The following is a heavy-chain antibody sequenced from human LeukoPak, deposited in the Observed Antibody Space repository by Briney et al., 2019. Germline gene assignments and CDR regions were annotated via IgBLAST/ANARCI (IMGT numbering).Heavy chain of an antibody. J-gene: IGHJ4*02. CDR1: GYTFTGYY. D-gene: IGHD1-26*01. Sequence: ASVKVSCKASGYTFTGYYMHWVRQAPGQGLEWMGWINPNSGGTNYAQKFQGRVTMTRDTSISTAYMELSRLRSDDTPVYYCARDGIVGATGGPSFDYWGQGTLVTVSS. V-gene: IGHV1-2*02. CDR3: ARDGIVGATGGPSFDY. CDR2: INPNSGGT.